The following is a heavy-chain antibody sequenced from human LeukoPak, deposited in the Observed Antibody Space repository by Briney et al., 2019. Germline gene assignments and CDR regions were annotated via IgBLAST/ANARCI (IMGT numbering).Heavy chain of an antibody. Sequence: GGSLRLSCAASGFTFSNYAMHWVRQAPGKGLEWVVVISYDGGNKYYADSVKGRFTISRDNSKNTLFLQMSSLRAEDTAIYYCATYRQVLLPFESWGQGTLVTVSS. V-gene: IGHV3-30*04. CDR1: GFTFSNYA. CDR2: ISYDGGNK. J-gene: IGHJ4*02. D-gene: IGHD2-8*02. CDR3: ATYRQVLLPFES.